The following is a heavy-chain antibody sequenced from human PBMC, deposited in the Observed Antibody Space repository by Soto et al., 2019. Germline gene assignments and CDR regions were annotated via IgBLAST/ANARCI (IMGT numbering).Heavy chain of an antibody. CDR2: IYYSGST. CDR1: GGSISSYY. J-gene: IGHJ5*02. CDR3: ARDIHSSGWSNWFDP. V-gene: IGHV4-59*01. Sequence: SETLSLTCAVSGGSISSYYWSWIRQPPGKGLEWIGYIYYSGSTNYNPSLKSRVTISVDTSKNQFSLKLSSVTAADTAVYYCARDIHSSGWSNWFDPWGQGTLVTVSS. D-gene: IGHD6-19*01.